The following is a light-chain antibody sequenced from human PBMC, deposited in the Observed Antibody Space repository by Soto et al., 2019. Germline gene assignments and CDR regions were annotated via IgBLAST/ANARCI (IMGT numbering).Light chain of an antibody. V-gene: IGKV1-9*01. CDR3: QQLNSYPLT. CDR1: QAISSN. CDR2: AAS. Sequence: DIQLTQSPSFLSASVGDRVTITCRASQAISSNLPWYQQKPGKAPKLLIYAASTLQSGVPSRFSGSGSGTEFTLTISSLQPEDFATYYCQQLNSYPLTFGPGTKVDIK. J-gene: IGKJ3*01.